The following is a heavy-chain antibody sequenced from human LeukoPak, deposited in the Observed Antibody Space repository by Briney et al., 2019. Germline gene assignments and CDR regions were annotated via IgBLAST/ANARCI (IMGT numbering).Heavy chain of an antibody. CDR1: GFTFSSYG. CDR2: INTDGGST. V-gene: IGHV3-74*01. Sequence: GGSLRLSCAASGFTFSSYGFHWVRQAPGKGLVWVSRINTDGGSTTYADSVRGRFTISRDNAKNTLYLQMNSLRAEDTAVYYCVFGYYYDSGSQYNWFDTWGQGTLVTVSS. D-gene: IGHD3-10*01. CDR3: VFGYYYDSGSQYNWFDT. J-gene: IGHJ5*02.